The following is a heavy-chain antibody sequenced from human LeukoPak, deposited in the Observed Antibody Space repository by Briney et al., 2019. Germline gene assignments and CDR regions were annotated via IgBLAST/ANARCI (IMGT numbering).Heavy chain of an antibody. D-gene: IGHD1-1*01. J-gene: IGHJ4*02. CDR3: ARDQTGRSDY. V-gene: IGHV3-64*01. CDR2: ISSNGGST. CDR1: GFTFSSYA. Sequence: GGSLRLSCAASGFTFSSYAMHWVRQAPGKGLEYVSGISSNGGSTFYANSVKGRFTISRDNSKNTLYLQMGSLRAEDTAVYYCARDQTGRSDYWGQGTLVTVSS.